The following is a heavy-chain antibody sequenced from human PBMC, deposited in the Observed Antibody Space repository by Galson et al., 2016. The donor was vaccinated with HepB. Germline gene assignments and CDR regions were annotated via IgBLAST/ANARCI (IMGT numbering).Heavy chain of an antibody. V-gene: IGHV3-33*01. Sequence: SLRLSCAASGFTFSSYGMHWVRQAPGKGLEWVAVIWYDGSNKYYADSVKGRFTISRDNPKNTLYLQMNSLRAEDTAVYYCARDVLRYFDWLLYGGSNCYYYGMDVWGQGTTVTVSS. CDR3: ARDVLRYFDWLLYGGSNCYYYGMDV. CDR2: IWYDGSNK. D-gene: IGHD3-9*01. J-gene: IGHJ6*02. CDR1: GFTFSSYG.